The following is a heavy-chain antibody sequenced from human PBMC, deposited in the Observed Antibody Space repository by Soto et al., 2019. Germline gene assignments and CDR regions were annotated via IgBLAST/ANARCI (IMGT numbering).Heavy chain of an antibody. D-gene: IGHD6-13*01. Sequence: QVQLVQSGAEVKKPGSSVKVSCKASGGTFSSYAISWVRQAPGQGLEWMGGIIPIFGTANYAQKFQGRVTITADESTSTAYMELSSLRSEDTAVYYCARAQRSLLGGRWSNWFDPWGQGTLVTVSS. CDR3: ARAQRSLLGGRWSNWFDP. CDR2: IIPIFGTA. V-gene: IGHV1-69*01. CDR1: GGTFSSYA. J-gene: IGHJ5*02.